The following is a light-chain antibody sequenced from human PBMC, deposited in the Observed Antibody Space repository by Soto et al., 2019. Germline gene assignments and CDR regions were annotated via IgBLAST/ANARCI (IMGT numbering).Light chain of an antibody. CDR2: AAS. J-gene: IGKJ2*02. Sequence: DIQMTQSPSSLSASVGDRVTITCRASQSISTYLNWYQQKVGKAPKLLIYAASSLQRGVPSRFSGSGSGTVFARPISSLQPEDFATYYRQKSFSTPRTFGPGTKLEIK. CDR1: QSISTY. CDR3: QKSFSTPRT. V-gene: IGKV1-39*01.